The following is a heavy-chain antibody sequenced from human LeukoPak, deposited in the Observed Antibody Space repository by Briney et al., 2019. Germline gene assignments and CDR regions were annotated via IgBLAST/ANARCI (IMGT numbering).Heavy chain of an antibody. CDR2: ISYDGSNK. Sequence: GGSLRLSCAASGFTFSSYAMHWVRQAPGKGLEWVAVISYDGSNKYYADSVKGRFTISRDNSKNSLYLQMNSLRAEDTALYYCATSRDYYGSGSYPLDYWGQGTLVTVSS. CDR3: ATSRDYYGSGSYPLDY. D-gene: IGHD3-10*01. CDR1: GFTFSSYA. V-gene: IGHV3-30-3*01. J-gene: IGHJ4*02.